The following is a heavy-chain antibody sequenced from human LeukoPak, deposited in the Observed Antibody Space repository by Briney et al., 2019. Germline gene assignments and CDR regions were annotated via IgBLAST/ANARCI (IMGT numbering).Heavy chain of an antibody. CDR2: INGSGGST. V-gene: IGHV3-23*01. J-gene: IGHJ5*02. CDR3: AKLHHFDWLLVSNWFDP. D-gene: IGHD3-9*01. CDR1: GFTFSTYA. Sequence: GSLRLSCAASGFTFSTYAMSWVRQAPGKGLEWVSTINGSGGSTYYADSVKGRFTISRDNSKNTLYLQMNSLRAEDTALYYCAKLHHFDWLLVSNWFDPWGQGTLVTVSS.